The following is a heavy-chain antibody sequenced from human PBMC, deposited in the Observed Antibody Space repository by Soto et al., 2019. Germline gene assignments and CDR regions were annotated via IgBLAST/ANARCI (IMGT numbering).Heavy chain of an antibody. CDR1: ENSFITYW. CDR3: ARQGYDPADNYYFND. V-gene: IGHV5-10-1*01. J-gene: IGHJ4*02. CDR2: IDPSDSHT. D-gene: IGHD3-16*01. Sequence: PGESLKISCKGSENSFITYWINWVRQMPGKGLEWMGRIDPSDSHTNYGPSFQDHVTISADRSISTAYLQWSSLEASDTAVYYCARQGYDPADNYYFNDWGQGTLVTVSS.